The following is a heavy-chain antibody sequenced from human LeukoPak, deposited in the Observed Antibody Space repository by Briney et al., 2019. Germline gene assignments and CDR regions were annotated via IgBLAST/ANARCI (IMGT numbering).Heavy chain of an antibody. J-gene: IGHJ4*02. CDR1: GFTFSSYW. V-gene: IGHV3-74*01. CDR3: LRTTLGPAGAIDH. Sequence: PGGSLRLSCAASGFTFSSYWMHWVRQAPGKGLVWVSRINTDGRSVTYAELVKGRFTISRDNAKNTLYLQMNSLRAEDTAVYYCLRTTLGPAGAIDHWGQGTLVAVSS. D-gene: IGHD2-2*01. CDR2: INTDGRSV.